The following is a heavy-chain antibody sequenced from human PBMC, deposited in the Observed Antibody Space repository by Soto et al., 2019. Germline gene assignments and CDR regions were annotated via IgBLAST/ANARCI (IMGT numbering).Heavy chain of an antibody. D-gene: IGHD6-13*01. J-gene: IGHJ6*02. V-gene: IGHV1-18*01. Sequence: GASVKVSCKASGYTFTSYGISWVRQAPGQGLEWMGWISAYNGNTNYAQNLQGRVTMTTDTSTSTAYMELRSLRSDDTAVYYCARVGIAAAYYYYGMDVWGQGTTVTVSS. CDR3: ARVGIAAAYYYYGMDV. CDR2: ISAYNGNT. CDR1: GYTFTSYG.